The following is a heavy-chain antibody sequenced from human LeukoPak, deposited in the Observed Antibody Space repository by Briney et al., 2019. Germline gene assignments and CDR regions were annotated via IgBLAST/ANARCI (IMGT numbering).Heavy chain of an antibody. CDR3: ARDHFDSSGYYPYYFDY. V-gene: IGHV1-69*13. J-gene: IGHJ4*02. D-gene: IGHD3-22*01. CDR1: GGTFSSYA. Sequence: SVKVSCKASGGTFSSYAISWVRQAPGQGLEWMGGIIPIFGTANYAQKFQGRVTITADESTSTAYMELSSLRSEDTAVYYCARDHFDSSGYYPYYFDYWGQGTLVTVSS. CDR2: IIPIFGTA.